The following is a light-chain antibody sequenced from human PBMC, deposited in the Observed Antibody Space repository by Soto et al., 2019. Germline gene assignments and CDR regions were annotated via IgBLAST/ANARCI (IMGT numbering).Light chain of an antibody. CDR2: GTS. J-gene: IGKJ1*01. V-gene: IGKV3-20*01. CDR3: QQYISWT. Sequence: EIVLTQSPGTLSVSPGERATLSCRASQTISSNNLAWYQQKPGQAPSLLIYGTSSRATGIPDRFSGSGSGTDFTRTISRLETEDSAIYYCQQYISWTFGQGTKVEI. CDR1: QTISSNN.